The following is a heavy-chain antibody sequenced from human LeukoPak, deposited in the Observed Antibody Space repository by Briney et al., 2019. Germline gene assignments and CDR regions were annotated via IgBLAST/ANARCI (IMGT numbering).Heavy chain of an antibody. D-gene: IGHD1-26*01. CDR1: GFTFSSYW. CDR2: IKQDGSEK. V-gene: IGHV3-7*01. Sequence: GGSLRLSCAASGFTFSSYWMTWVRQAPGKGLEWVANIKQDGSEKYYVDSVKGRFTISRDNAENSLYLQMNSLRVEDTAIYYCTRDWERSRDYWGQGTLVTVSS. CDR3: TRDWERSRDY. J-gene: IGHJ4*02.